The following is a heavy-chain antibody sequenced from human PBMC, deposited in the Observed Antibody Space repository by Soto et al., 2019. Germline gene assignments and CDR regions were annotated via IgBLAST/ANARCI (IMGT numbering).Heavy chain of an antibody. J-gene: IGHJ4*02. CDR3: ARDLPQLVPFDY. Sequence: GGSLRLSCAASGFTFSSYGMHWVRQAPGKGLEWVAVIWYDGSNKYYADSVKGRFTISRDNSKNTLYLQMNSLRAEDTAVYYCARDLPQLVPFDYWGQGTLVTVSS. CDR1: GFTFSSYG. D-gene: IGHD6-13*01. CDR2: IWYDGSNK. V-gene: IGHV3-33*01.